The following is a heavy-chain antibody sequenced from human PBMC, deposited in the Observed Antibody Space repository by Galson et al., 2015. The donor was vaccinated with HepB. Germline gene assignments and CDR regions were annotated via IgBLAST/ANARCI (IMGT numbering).Heavy chain of an antibody. CDR1: GYTFNNYG. V-gene: IGHV1-18*01. CDR3: ARSAVIISTMYSWLDP. D-gene: IGHD3-22*01. Sequence: SVKVSCKASGYTFNNYGISWVRQAPGQGLEWMGWVSGNGEDTTYAQKFQGRVIMTTDTSTRIAYMELTSLRSDDTAMYYCARSAVIISTMYSWLDPWGQGTPVSVAS. CDR2: VSGNGEDT. J-gene: IGHJ5*02.